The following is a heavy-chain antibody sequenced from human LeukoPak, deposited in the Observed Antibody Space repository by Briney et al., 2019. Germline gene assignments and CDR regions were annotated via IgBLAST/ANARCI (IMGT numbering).Heavy chain of an antibody. D-gene: IGHD5-24*01. Sequence: GGSLRLSCAASGFTFSSYAMSWVRQAPGKGLEWVSTITADGRTYYGDSVKARFTISRDNSKTTLSLQMNSLRAEDTAIYYCARGGRDCDYWGQGTLVTVSS. CDR3: ARGGRDCDY. CDR2: ITADGRT. CDR1: GFTFSSYA. J-gene: IGHJ4*02. V-gene: IGHV3-23*01.